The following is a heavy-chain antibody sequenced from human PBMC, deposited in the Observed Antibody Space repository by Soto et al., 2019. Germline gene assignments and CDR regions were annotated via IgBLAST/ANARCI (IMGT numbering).Heavy chain of an antibody. CDR1: GFTFSSYG. CDR3: ARDHYDSSGYLPDY. D-gene: IGHD3-22*01. Sequence: QVQLVESGGGVVQPGRSLRLSCAASGFTFSSYGMHWVRQAPGKGLEWVAVIWYDGSNKYYADSVKGRFTISRDNSKKTLYLQMNSLRAEDTAVYYCARDHYDSSGYLPDYWGQGTLVTVSS. CDR2: IWYDGSNK. V-gene: IGHV3-33*01. J-gene: IGHJ4*02.